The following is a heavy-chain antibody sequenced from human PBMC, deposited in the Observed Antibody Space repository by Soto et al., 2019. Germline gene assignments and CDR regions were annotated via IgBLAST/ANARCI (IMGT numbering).Heavy chain of an antibody. Sequence: GGSLRLSCAASGFTSDDYAMHWVRQAPGKGLEWVSGISWNSGSIGYADSVKGRFTISRDNAKNSLYLQMNSLRAEDTALYYCAKDQLGYCSGGSCPPYFDYWGQGTLVTVSS. J-gene: IGHJ4*02. CDR2: ISWNSGSI. D-gene: IGHD2-15*01. CDR3: AKDQLGYCSGGSCPPYFDY. CDR1: GFTSDDYA. V-gene: IGHV3-9*02.